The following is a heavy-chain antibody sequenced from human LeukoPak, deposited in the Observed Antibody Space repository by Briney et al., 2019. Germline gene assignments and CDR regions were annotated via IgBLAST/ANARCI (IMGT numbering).Heavy chain of an antibody. CDR1: GLTFSSFS. CDR3: ARLRRNSDKSGFYYYYDY. CDR2: INTVASYI. J-gene: IGHJ4*02. D-gene: IGHD3-22*01. V-gene: IGHV3-21*06. Sequence: PGGSLRLSCAASGLTFSSFSFNWVRQGPGKGLEWVSSINTVASYIYYADSVKGRFTISRDNAKNLLYLQMNSLRAEDTGVYYCARLRRNSDKSGFYYYYDYWGQGTLVTVSS.